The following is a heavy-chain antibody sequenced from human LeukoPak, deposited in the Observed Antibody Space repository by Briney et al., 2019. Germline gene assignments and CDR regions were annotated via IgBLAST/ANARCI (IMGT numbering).Heavy chain of an antibody. Sequence: GGSLRLSCGASGFMFSLYNMNWVRQAPGKGLEWVSFISNNSSHIYYEDLVKGRFTISRDNAKSSLYLQMDNLRAEDTAVYYCARFAAGGSYYYYMDVWGKGTTVTVSS. CDR3: ARFAAGGSYYYYMDV. CDR2: ISNNSSHI. D-gene: IGHD6-25*01. CDR1: GFMFSLYN. J-gene: IGHJ6*03. V-gene: IGHV3-21*01.